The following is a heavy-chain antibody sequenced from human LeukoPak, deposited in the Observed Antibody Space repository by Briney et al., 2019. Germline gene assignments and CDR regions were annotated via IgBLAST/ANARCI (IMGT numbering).Heavy chain of an antibody. J-gene: IGHJ5*02. V-gene: IGHV3-30*02. CDR3: ARDNSVRDEAWWFNP. Sequence: PGGSLRLSCAASGFTLSSYGMHWVRQAPGKGLEWVSFIRYDGSNEYYADSVRGRFTISRDNSKDTLYLQMNSLRAEDTAAYYCARDNSVRDEAWWFNPWGQGTLVTVSS. CDR1: GFTLSSYG. CDR2: IRYDGSNE. D-gene: IGHD5-24*01.